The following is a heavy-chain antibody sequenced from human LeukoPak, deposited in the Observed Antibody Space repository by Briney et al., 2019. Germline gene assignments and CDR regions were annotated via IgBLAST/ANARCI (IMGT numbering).Heavy chain of an antibody. V-gene: IGHV3-48*01. CDR2: ISSSSGTI. J-gene: IGHJ1*01. CDR1: GFTFSGYS. D-gene: IGHD2-15*01. Sequence: GGSLRLSCTASGFTFSGYSMNWVRQAPGKGLEWVSYISSSSGTIYYADSVKGRFTISRDNAKNSLYLQMNSLRAEDTAVYYCAREVDFQHWGQGTLVTVSS. CDR3: AREVDFQH.